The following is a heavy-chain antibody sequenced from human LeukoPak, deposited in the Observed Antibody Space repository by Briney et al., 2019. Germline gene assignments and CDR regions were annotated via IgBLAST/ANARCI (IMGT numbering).Heavy chain of an antibody. Sequence: SQTLSLTCTVSGGSISSGSYYWSWIRQPAGKGLECIGRIYTSGSTNYNPSLKSRVTISVDTSKNQFSLKLSSVTAADTAVYYCARSGYSSSWYSRWDYYYYGMDVWGQGTTVTVSS. CDR2: IYTSGST. V-gene: IGHV4-61*02. J-gene: IGHJ6*02. CDR3: ARSGYSSSWYSRWDYYYYGMDV. D-gene: IGHD6-13*01. CDR1: GGSISSGSYY.